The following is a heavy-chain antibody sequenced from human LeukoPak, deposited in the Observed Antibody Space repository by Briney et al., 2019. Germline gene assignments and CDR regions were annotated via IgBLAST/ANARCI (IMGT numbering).Heavy chain of an antibody. CDR3: ARDGHDMARGVISPAS. Sequence: GGSLRLSCAASGFTFSSYSMNWVRQAPGKGLEWVSSISSSSSYIYYADSVKGRFTISRDNAKNSLYLQMNSLRAEDTAVYYCARDGHDMARGVISPASWGQGTLVTVSS. D-gene: IGHD3-10*01. CDR1: GFTFSSYS. CDR2: ISSSSSYI. V-gene: IGHV3-21*01. J-gene: IGHJ4*02.